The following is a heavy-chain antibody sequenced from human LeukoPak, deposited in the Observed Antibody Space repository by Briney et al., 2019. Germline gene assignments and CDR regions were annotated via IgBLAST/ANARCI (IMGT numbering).Heavy chain of an antibody. CDR1: GYTFTGYY. Sequence: GASVKVSCKASGYTFTGYYMHWVRRAPGQGLEWMGWINPNSGGTNYAQKFQGRVTTTRDTSISTAYMELSRLRSDDTAVYYCARGLRLSGYGFDAFDIWGQGTMVTVSS. J-gene: IGHJ3*02. V-gene: IGHV1-2*02. CDR2: INPNSGGT. CDR3: ARGLRLSGYGFDAFDI. D-gene: IGHD5-12*01.